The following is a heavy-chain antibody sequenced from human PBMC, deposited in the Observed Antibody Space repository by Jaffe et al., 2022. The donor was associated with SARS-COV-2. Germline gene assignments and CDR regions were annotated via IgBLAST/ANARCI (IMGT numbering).Heavy chain of an antibody. D-gene: IGHD2-15*01. CDR1: GGSISSYY. CDR3: ARSPPLSIGAGNWFDP. Sequence: QVQLQESGPGLVKPSETLSLTCSVSGGSISSYYWSWIRQPPGKGLEWIGYIYYSGGANYNPSLKSRVAISVDTSKNQFSLKLSSVTAADTAVYYCARSPPLSIGAGNWFDPWGLGTLVTVSS. V-gene: IGHV4-59*01. CDR2: IYYSGGA. J-gene: IGHJ5*02.